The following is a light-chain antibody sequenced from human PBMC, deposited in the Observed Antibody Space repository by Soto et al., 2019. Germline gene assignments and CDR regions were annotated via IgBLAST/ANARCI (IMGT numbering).Light chain of an antibody. V-gene: IGLV2-14*01. CDR1: SSDVGGYNY. CDR3: SSYTSRSTPL. CDR2: EVR. Sequence: QSALTQPASVSGSPGQSITISCTGTSSDVGGYNYVSWYQQHPGKAPKLMIYEVRNRPSGVSNRFSGSKSGNTASLTISGLQAEDEADYYCSSYTSRSTPLFGGGTQLTVL. J-gene: IGLJ2*01.